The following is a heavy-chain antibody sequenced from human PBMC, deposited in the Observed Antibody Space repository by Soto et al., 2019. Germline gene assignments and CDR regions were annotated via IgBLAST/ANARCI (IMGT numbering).Heavy chain of an antibody. V-gene: IGHV3-30-3*01. D-gene: IGHD6-13*01. CDR1: GFTFSSYA. CDR3: ARSLGGIAAAGVYYYYYYGMDV. Sequence: GGSLRLSCAASGFTFSSYAMHWVRQAPGKGLEWVAVISYDGSNKYYADSVKGRFTISRDNSKNTLYLQVNSLRAEDTAVYYCARSLGGIAAAGVYYYYYYGMDVWGQGTTVTVSS. CDR2: ISYDGSNK. J-gene: IGHJ6*02.